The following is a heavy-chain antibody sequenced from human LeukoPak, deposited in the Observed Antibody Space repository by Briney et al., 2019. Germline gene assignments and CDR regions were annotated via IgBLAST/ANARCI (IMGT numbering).Heavy chain of an antibody. D-gene: IGHD3-16*02. CDR3: ARSVWGSYRCLGY. Sequence: SETLSLTCAVYGGSFSGYYWSWIRQPPGKGLEWIGEINHSGTPNYNPSLKSRVTISVDTSKNQFSLKLSSVTAADTAVYYCARSVWGSYRCLGYWGQGTLVTVSS. CDR1: GGSFSGYY. J-gene: IGHJ4*02. CDR2: INHSGTP. V-gene: IGHV4-34*01.